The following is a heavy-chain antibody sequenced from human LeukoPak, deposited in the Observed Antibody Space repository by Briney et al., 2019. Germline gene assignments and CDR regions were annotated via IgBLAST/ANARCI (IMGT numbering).Heavy chain of an antibody. CDR3: ARHNAPRRVGFDF. CDR2: LSHGGNT. Sequence: SETLSLTCTVSGGSISSYYWNWIRQPPGRGLEWVACLSHGGNTWYNPSLESRLTISVDTSKNQFSLKFNSVTAADTALYWCARHNAPRRVGFDFWGQGILVTVSS. CDR1: GGSISSYY. J-gene: IGHJ4*02. D-gene: IGHD1-14*01. V-gene: IGHV4-59*05.